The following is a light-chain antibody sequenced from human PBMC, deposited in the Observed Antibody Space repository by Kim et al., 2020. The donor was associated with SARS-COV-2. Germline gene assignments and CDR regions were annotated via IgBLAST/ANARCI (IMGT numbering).Light chain of an antibody. CDR1: QSVNYMH. CDR3: QHFGSPPIA. V-gene: IGKV3-20*01. CDR2: GAS. Sequence: FPGERPTLSWRASQSVNYMHVVWYQQRPGQPPRLVMDGASSRVAGTPDRFSGSGSGTDFTLTISRLEPEDFAVYYCQHFGSPPIAFGQGTRLEIK. J-gene: IGKJ5*01.